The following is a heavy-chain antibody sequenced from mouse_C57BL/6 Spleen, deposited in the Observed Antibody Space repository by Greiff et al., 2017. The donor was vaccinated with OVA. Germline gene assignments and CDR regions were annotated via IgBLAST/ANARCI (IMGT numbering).Heavy chain of an antibody. CDR2: IYPGNGDT. V-gene: IGHV1-82*01. D-gene: IGHD2-5*01. J-gene: IGHJ1*03. CDR1: GYAFSSSW. CDR3: ARGASNYVGYFDV. Sequence: VQVVESGPELVKPGASVKISCKASGYAFSSSWMNWVKQRPGQGLEWIGRIYPGNGDTNYNGKFKGKATLTADKSSSTAYMQLSSLTSEDSEVYVWARGASNYVGYFDVWGTGTTVTVSS.